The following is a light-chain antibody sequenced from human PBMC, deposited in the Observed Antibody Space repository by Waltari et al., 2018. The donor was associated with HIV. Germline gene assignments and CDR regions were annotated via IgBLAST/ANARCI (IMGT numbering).Light chain of an antibody. V-gene: IGKV1-9*01. CDR1: QGLNHF. CDR2: SSS. CDR3: QQVNRSPLT. Sequence: DIQLTQSPSFLSASVGDRVTITCRPSQGLNHFLAWYQQKPGKAPKLLIYSSSTLYGGVPARFSGSGSGTEFTLTISSLQPEDCATYYCQQVNRSPLTFGGGTKVEIK. J-gene: IGKJ4*01.